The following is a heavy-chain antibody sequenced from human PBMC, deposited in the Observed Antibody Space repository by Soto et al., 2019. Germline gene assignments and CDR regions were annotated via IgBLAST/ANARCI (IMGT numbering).Heavy chain of an antibody. D-gene: IGHD3-10*01. Sequence: QVQLVQSVAEVKKPGASVKVSCKASGYTFTSYAMHWVRQAPGQRLEWMGWINAGNGNTKYSQKFQGRVTITRDTSASTAYMELSSLRSEDTAVYYCVRFGELLYYFDYWGQGTLVTVSS. CDR2: INAGNGNT. CDR3: VRFGELLYYFDY. V-gene: IGHV1-3*01. J-gene: IGHJ4*02. CDR1: GYTFTSYA.